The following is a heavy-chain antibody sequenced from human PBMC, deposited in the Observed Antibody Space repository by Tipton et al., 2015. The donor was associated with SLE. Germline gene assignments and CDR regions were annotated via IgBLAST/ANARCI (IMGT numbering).Heavy chain of an antibody. CDR2: IRYDGSNK. D-gene: IGHD2-2*01. V-gene: IGHV3-30*02. J-gene: IGHJ4*02. Sequence: GSLRLSCAASGFTFSSYGMHWVRQAPGKGLEWVAFIRYDGSNKYYADSVKGRFTISRDNSKNTLYLRMNSLRAEDTAVYYCAMKPDCSSTSCYDYWGQGTLVTVSS. CDR1: GFTFSSYG. CDR3: AMKPDCSSTSCYDY.